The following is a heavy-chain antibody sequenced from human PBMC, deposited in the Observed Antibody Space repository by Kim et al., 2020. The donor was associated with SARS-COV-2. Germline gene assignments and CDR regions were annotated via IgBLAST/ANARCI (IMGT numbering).Heavy chain of an antibody. Sequence: SETLSLTCAVYGGSFSGYYWSWIRQPPGKGLEWIGEINHSGSTNYNPSLKSRVTISVDTSKNQFSLKLSSVTAADTAVYYCARRVVLVPYGMVVWGQGATVTVSS. V-gene: IGHV4-34*01. CDR1: GGSFSGYY. J-gene: IGHJ6*02. D-gene: IGHD2-15*01. CDR2: INHSGST. CDR3: ARRVVLVPYGMVV.